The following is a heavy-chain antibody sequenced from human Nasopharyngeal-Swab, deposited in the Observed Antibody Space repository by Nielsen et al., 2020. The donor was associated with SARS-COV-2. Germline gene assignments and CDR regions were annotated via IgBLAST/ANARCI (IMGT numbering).Heavy chain of an antibody. CDR2: INHSGST. V-gene: IGHV4-34*01. J-gene: IGHJ5*02. D-gene: IGHD6-19*01. CDR3: ARDRGSSGLTYNWFDP. CDR1: CAFLSRHY. Sequence: SQTLSLTCPLYCAFLSRHYCSCIRHAPGKWLEWIGEINHSGSTNYNLSFKSRVTISVDTSKNQFSLKLSSVTAADTAVYYCARDRGSSGLTYNWFDPWGQGTLVTVSS.